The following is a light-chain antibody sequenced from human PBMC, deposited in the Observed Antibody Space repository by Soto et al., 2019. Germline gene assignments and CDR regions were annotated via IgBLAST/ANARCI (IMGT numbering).Light chain of an antibody. CDR1: QSVSSNY. CDR2: GAS. V-gene: IGKV3-20*01. CDR3: LQYGSSPET. J-gene: IGKJ1*01. Sequence: EIVFAPSPGPLSLSPGERATLSRRASQSVSSNYLAWYQQKPGQAPRLLIYGASSRATGIPDRFSGSGSETDFTLTISRLEPEGLAVYYCLQYGSSPETFGQGTKVDIK.